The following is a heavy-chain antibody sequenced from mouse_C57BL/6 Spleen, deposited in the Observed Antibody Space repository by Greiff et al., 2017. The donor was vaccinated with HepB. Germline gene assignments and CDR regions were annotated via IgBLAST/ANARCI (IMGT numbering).Heavy chain of an antibody. CDR3: ASYDYDGYGY. J-gene: IGHJ2*01. Sequence: QVQLQQPGADLVRPGTSVKLSCKASGYTFTSYWMHWVKQRPGQGLEWIGVIDPSDSYTNYNQKFKGKATLTVDTSSSTAYMQLSSLTSEDSAVYYCASYDYDGYGYWGQGTTLTVSS. CDR2: IDPSDSYT. V-gene: IGHV1-59*01. D-gene: IGHD2-4*01. CDR1: GYTFTSYW.